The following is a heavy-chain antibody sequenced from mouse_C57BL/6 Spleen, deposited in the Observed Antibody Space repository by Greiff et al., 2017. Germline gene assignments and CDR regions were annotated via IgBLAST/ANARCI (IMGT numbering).Heavy chain of an antibody. CDR1: GFTFSDYG. CDR2: ISSGSSTI. J-gene: IGHJ4*01. V-gene: IGHV5-17*01. D-gene: IGHD1-1*01. CDR3: ARGNYGSSSYYAMDY. Sequence: EVKVVESGGGLVKPGGSLKLSCAASGFTFSDYGMHWVRQAPEKGLEWVAYISSGSSTIYYADTVKGRFTISRDNAKNTLFLQMTSLRSEDTAMYYCARGNYGSSSYYAMDYWGQGTSVTVSS.